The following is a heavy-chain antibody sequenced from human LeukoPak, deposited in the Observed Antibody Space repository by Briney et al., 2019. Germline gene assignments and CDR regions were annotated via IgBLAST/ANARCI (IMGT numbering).Heavy chain of an antibody. CDR3: ARARNYYGEPKREISY. J-gene: IGHJ4*02. V-gene: IGHV1-2*02. CDR1: GYTFTSYD. Sequence: ASVKVSCKASGYTFTSYDINWVRQATGQGLEWMGWINPNSGGTNYAQKFQGRVTMTRDTSISTASMELSRLRSDDTAVYYCARARNYYGEPKREISYWGQGTLVTVSS. D-gene: IGHD3-10*01. CDR2: INPNSGGT.